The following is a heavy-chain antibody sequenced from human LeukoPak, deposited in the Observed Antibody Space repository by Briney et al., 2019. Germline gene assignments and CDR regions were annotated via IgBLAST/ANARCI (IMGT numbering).Heavy chain of an antibody. D-gene: IGHD2-21*01. CDR1: ASTLTELS. J-gene: IGHJ3*02. Sequence: ASVTVSCKVSASTLTELSMHWDRQAPGNGLEWMGGFQPEDRETIYAQEFQGRVTMTEDTSTDTSYMELSSLRSEDTAVYYCATGTHPLLVAAFDIWGQGTMVTVSS. V-gene: IGHV1-24*01. CDR3: ATGTHPLLVAAFDI. CDR2: FQPEDRET.